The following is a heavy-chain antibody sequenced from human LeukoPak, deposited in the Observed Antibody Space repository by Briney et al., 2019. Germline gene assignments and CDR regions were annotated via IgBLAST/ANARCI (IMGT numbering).Heavy chain of an antibody. V-gene: IGHV3-23*01. J-gene: IGHJ6*04. CDR1: GFTFSSYA. CDR2: ISGSGGST. Sequence: PGGSLRLSSAASGFTFSSYAMSWVRQAPGKGLEWVSPISGSGGSTYYADSVKGRFTISRDNSKNTLYLQMNSLRAEDTAVYYCAKDPIVVVVAALYCYGMDVWGKGTTVTVSS. CDR3: AKDPIVVVVAALYCYGMDV. D-gene: IGHD2-15*01.